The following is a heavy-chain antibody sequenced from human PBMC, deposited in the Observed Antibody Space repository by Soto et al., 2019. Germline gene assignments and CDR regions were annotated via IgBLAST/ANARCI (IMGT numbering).Heavy chain of an antibody. V-gene: IGHV1-2*04. CDR3: ARVRPKTITFGGVIVIPEPDHDAFDI. D-gene: IGHD3-16*02. Sequence: ASVKVSCKASGYTFTGYYMHWVRQAPGQGLEWMGWINPNSGGTNYAQKFQGWVTMTRDTSISTAYMELSRLRSDDTAVYYCARVRPKTITFGGVIVIPEPDHDAFDIWGQGTMVTVSS. CDR1: GYTFTGYY. J-gene: IGHJ3*02. CDR2: INPNSGGT.